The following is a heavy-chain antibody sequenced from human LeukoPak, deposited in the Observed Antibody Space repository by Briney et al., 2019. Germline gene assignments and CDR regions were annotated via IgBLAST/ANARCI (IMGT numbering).Heavy chain of an antibody. CDR2: LYSGGST. V-gene: IGHV3-66*04. CDR1: GFTVSSHN. CDR3: ARQDHYVGLDP. D-gene: IGHD3-10*02. J-gene: IGHJ5*02. Sequence: GGSLRLSCAASGFTVSSHNMSWVRQAPGKGLEWVSVLYSGGSTYYADSVKGRFTTSRDNSKNTLYFQMNSLRAEDTAVYYCARQDHYVGLDPWGQGTLVTVSS.